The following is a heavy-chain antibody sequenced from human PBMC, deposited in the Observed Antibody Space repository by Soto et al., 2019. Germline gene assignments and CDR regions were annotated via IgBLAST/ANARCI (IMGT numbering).Heavy chain of an antibody. D-gene: IGHD1-26*01. CDR3: AHSSGSYRPDGMDV. V-gene: IGHV2-5*01. CDR2: IFWNDEK. J-gene: IGHJ6*02. CDR1: GFSLSNARMG. Sequence: SGPTLVNPTETLTLTCTVSGFSLSNARMGVSRIRQPPGKALEWLALIFWNDEKHYSTSLKSRLTITKDTSKNQVVLTMTNMDPVDTATYYCAHSSGSYRPDGMDVWGQGTTVTVSS.